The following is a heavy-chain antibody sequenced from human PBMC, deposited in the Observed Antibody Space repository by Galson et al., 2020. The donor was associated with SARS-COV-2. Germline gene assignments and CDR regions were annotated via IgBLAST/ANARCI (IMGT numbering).Heavy chain of an antibody. V-gene: IGHV3-30*04. CDR2: ISYDGSNK. CDR1: GFTFSSYT. J-gene: IGHJ4*02. CDR3: ARARYQPLPDY. Sequence: GGSLRLSCAASGFTFSSYTMHWVRPAPGKGLEWVAVISYDGSNKYYADSVKGRFTISRDNSKNTLYLQMNSLRTEDTAVYYCARARYQPLPDYWGQGTLVTVSS. D-gene: IGHD2-2*01.